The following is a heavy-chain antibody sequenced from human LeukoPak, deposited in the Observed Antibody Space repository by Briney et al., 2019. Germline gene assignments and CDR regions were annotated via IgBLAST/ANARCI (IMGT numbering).Heavy chain of an antibody. CDR3: ARGRDGYYFDY. V-gene: IGHV3-21*01. D-gene: IGHD5-24*01. CDR1: GITFSQYW. CDR2: ISSSSSYI. J-gene: IGHJ4*02. Sequence: GGSLTLSCAVSGITFSQYWMNWVRQAPGKGLEWVSSISSSSSYIYYADSVKGRFTISRDNAKNSLYLQMNSLRAEDTAVYYCARGRDGYYFDYWGQGTLVTVSS.